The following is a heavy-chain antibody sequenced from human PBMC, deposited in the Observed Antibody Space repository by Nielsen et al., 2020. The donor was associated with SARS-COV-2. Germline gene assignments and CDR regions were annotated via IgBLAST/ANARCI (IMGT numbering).Heavy chain of an antibody. Sequence: GSLRLSCAVYGGSFSGYYWSWIRQPAGKGLEWIGRIYTSGSTNYNPSLKSRVTMSVDTSKNQFSLKLSSVTAADTAVYYCARGSYSSGWYERFDYWGQGTLVTVSS. D-gene: IGHD6-19*01. CDR3: ARGSYSSGWYERFDY. V-gene: IGHV4-59*10. J-gene: IGHJ4*02. CDR2: IYTSGST. CDR1: GGSFSGYY.